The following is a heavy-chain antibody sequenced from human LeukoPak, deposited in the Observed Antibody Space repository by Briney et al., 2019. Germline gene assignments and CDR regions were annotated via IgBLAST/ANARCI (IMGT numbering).Heavy chain of an antibody. D-gene: IGHD3-10*01. V-gene: IGHV1-2*02. CDR1: GFTFTGYY. CDR2: INPNSGGT. J-gene: IGHJ4*02. Sequence: PGRSLRLSCAASGFTFTGYYMHWVRQAPGQGLEWMGWINPNSGGTNYAQKFQGRVTMTGDTSISTAYMELSRLRSDDTAVYYCARDSSLVRGVIIPLDYWGQGTLVTVSS. CDR3: ARDSSLVRGVIIPLDY.